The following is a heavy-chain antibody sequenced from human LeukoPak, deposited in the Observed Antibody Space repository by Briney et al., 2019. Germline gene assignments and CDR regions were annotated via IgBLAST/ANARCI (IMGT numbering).Heavy chain of an antibody. CDR3: ARVRRGVAGTGGRFDP. Sequence: SVKVSCKASGGTFSTYAISWVRQAPGQGLEWVGRIVPILGTANYAQNFQGRVTITADRSTTTAYMELSSLRSEDTAVYYCARVRRGVAGTGGRFDPWGQGTLVTVSS. D-gene: IGHD6-19*01. CDR2: IVPILGTA. V-gene: IGHV1-69*04. CDR1: GGTFSTYA. J-gene: IGHJ5*02.